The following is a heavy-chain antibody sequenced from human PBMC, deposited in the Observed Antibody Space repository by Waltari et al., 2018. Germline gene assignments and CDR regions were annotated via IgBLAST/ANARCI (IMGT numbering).Heavy chain of an antibody. CDR2: INAGNDKT. CDR3: ARVGIAAAGSYYYYGMDV. J-gene: IGHJ6*02. D-gene: IGHD6-13*01. V-gene: IGHV1-3*01. Sequence: QVQLVQSGAEVKKPGASVKVSCKASGYTFTSYAMHWVRQAPGQRLEWMGWINAGNDKTKDSQKCQGRVTITRDTSASTAYMELSSLRSEDTAVYYCARVGIAAAGSYYYYGMDVWGQGTTVTVSS. CDR1: GYTFTSYA.